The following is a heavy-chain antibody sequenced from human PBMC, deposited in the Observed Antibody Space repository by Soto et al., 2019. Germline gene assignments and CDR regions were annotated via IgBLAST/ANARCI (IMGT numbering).Heavy chain of an antibody. CDR2: IYYSGST. V-gene: IGHV4-59*01. Sequence: SETLSLTCTVSGGSISSYHWSWIRQPPGKGLEWIGYIYYSGSTNYNPSLKSRVTISVDTSKNQFSLKLSSVTAADTAVYYCARGYSRNYYYGMDVWGQGTTVTVS. J-gene: IGHJ6*02. CDR1: GGSISSYH. CDR3: ARGYSRNYYYGMDV. D-gene: IGHD2-15*01.